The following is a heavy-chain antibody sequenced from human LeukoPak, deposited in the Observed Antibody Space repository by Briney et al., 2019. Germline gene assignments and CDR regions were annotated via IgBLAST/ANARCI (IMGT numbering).Heavy chain of an antibody. CDR3: AKDRGKASPGRYYFDY. Sequence: GGSLRLSCAASVFTFSTYAMTWVRQAPGKGLEWVSAISGSGGSTYYADSVKGRFTISRDSSKNTLYLQLNSLRAEDTAVYYCAKDRGKASPGRYYFDYWGQGTLVTVSS. CDR1: VFTFSTYA. D-gene: IGHD3-16*01. V-gene: IGHV3-23*01. J-gene: IGHJ4*02. CDR2: ISGSGGST.